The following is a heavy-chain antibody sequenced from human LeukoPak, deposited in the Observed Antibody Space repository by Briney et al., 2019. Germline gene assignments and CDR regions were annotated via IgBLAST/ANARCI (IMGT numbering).Heavy chain of an antibody. CDR1: GFTFNNYA. CDR2: VSHIGKYK. CDR3: ARRGTSFDS. J-gene: IGHJ4*01. Sequence: GGSLRLSCVASGFTFNNYAMHWVRQAPGKGLEWVAIVSHIGKYKYYGESMKGRFTVSRDNAKNIVYLELNNARPDDTAMYFCARRGTSFDSWGQGTLVTVSS. D-gene: IGHD3-16*01. V-gene: IGHV3-30*01.